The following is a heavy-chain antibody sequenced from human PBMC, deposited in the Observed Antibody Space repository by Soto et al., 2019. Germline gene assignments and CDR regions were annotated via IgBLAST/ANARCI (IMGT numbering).Heavy chain of an antibody. V-gene: IGHV3-30*04. CDR2: ISSDGTEK. CDR1: GFALSSYS. CDR3: ARMFGFSYGPANRGMDV. D-gene: IGHD5-18*01. Sequence: QVQLVESGGGVAQPGRSLRLFCAAWGFALSSYSLHWVRQSPGKGLEWVAAISSDGTEKHYADSVKGRFTISRDNSKNTLSLQLNSLRTEDTAVYYCARMFGFSYGPANRGMDVWGQGTTVTVSS. J-gene: IGHJ6*02.